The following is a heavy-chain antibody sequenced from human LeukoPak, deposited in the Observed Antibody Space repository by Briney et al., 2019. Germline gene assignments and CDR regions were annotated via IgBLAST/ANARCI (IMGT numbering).Heavy chain of an antibody. V-gene: IGHV1-69*06. D-gene: IGHD6-13*01. CDR3: ARSSIIAAAGPYYFDY. J-gene: IGHJ4*02. Sequence: SVKVSCKASGYTFTSYYMHWVRQAPGQGLEWMGGIIPIFGTANYAQKFQGRVTITADKSTSTAYMELSSLRSEDTAVYYCARSSIIAAAGPYYFDYWGQGTLVTVSS. CDR1: GYTFTSYY. CDR2: IIPIFGTA.